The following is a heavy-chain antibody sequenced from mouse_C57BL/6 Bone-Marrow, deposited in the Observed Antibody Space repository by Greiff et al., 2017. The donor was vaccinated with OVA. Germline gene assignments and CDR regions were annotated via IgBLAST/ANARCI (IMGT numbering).Heavy chain of an antibody. CDR3: TTPDGYYYFDY. J-gene: IGHJ2*01. V-gene: IGHV14-4*01. Sequence: EVQLQQSGAELVRPGASVKLSCTASGFNIQDDYMHWVKQRPEQGLEWIGWIDPENGDTEYASKFQGKATITADTSSNTAYLQLSSLTSEDTAVYYCTTPDGYYYFDYWGQGTTLTVSS. D-gene: IGHD2-3*01. CDR2: IDPENGDT. CDR1: GFNIQDDY.